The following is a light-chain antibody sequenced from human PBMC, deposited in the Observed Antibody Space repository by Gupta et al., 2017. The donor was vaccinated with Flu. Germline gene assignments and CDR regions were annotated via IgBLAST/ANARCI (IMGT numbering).Light chain of an antibody. J-gene: IGLJ2*01. V-gene: IGLV2-11*01. Sequence: SVTISCTGTSSDVGNYDYVSWYQQHPGKAPKLMMYGVIERPSGVPDRFSGSKSGNTASLTISGLQSDDEAYYYCCSYAGTFTFVFGGGTKLTVL. CDR1: SSDVGNYDY. CDR2: GVI. CDR3: CSYAGTFTFV.